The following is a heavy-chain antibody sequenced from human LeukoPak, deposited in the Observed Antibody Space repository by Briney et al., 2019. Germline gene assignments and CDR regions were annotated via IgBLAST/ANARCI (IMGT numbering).Heavy chain of an antibody. J-gene: IGHJ5*02. CDR2: ISAYNGNT. V-gene: IGHV1-18*01. CDR3: ARAYGLWSGQNWFDP. CDR1: GYTFTSYG. D-gene: IGHD3-3*01. Sequence: ASVKVSCKASGYTFTSYGISWVRQAPGQGLEWMGWISAYNGNTNYAQKLQGRVTMTTDTSTSTAYMELRSLRSDDTAVYYCARAYGLWSGQNWFDPWGQGTLVTVSS.